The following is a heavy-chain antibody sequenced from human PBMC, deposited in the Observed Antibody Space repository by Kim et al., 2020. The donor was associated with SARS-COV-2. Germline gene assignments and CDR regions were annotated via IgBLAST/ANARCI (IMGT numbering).Heavy chain of an antibody. D-gene: IGHD3-22*01. CDR1: GGSISSGAYY. J-gene: IGHJ4*02. Sequence: SETLSLTCSVSGGSISSGAYYWTWIRQHPGKGLESIGYIYYSGSTYYNPSLKSRVTISVVTSKNLCSLKLSSVTAADSAFHYCAYSSGYYYNYWGQGTVVACST. CDR2: IYYSGST. CDR3: AYSSGYYYNY. V-gene: IGHV4-31*03.